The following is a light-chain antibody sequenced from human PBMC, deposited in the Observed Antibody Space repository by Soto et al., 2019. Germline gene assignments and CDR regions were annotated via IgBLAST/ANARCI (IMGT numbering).Light chain of an antibody. CDR2: GPS. V-gene: IGKV3-20*01. CDR3: QQYASSPIT. J-gene: IGKJ5*01. CDR1: QSVAGSY. Sequence: DIVLTQSPGTLSLSPGERATLSCRASQSVAGSYLAWYQQKRGQAPRLLVYGPSNRATGIPDRFSGSGSGTHFTLTISRVEPEEFAVYYCQQYASSPITFGQGTRLEVK.